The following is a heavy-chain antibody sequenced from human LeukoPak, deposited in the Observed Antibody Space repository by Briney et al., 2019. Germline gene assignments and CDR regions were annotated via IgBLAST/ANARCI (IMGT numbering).Heavy chain of an antibody. CDR3: ANNRYSSRWRGAFDV. J-gene: IGHJ3*01. Sequence: GGSLRLSCAASGFTFRNYGMHWVRQAPGKGLEWVAVIWYDGSNKYYADSVKGRFTISRDNSKNTLYLQMNSLRAEDTAVYYCANNRYSSRWRGAFDVWGQGTMVTVSS. CDR2: IWYDGSNK. D-gene: IGHD6-13*01. CDR1: GFTFRNYG. V-gene: IGHV3-33*06.